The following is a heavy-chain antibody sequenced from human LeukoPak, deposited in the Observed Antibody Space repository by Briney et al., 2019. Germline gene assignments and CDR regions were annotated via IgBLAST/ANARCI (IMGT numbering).Heavy chain of an antibody. Sequence: GGSLRLSCAASGFTFSTYGMSWVRQAPGKGLEWVAAISGSGDSKYSADSVKGRFTISRDNSKNTLYLHMNSLRAEDTAVYYCARDLQLWFFDYWGQGTLVTVSS. CDR2: ISGSGDSK. D-gene: IGHD5-18*01. V-gene: IGHV3-23*01. CDR1: GFTFSTYG. CDR3: ARDLQLWFFDY. J-gene: IGHJ4*02.